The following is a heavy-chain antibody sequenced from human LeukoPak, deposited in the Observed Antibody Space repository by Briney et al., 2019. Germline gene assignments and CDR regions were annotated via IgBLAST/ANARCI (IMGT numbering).Heavy chain of an antibody. J-gene: IGHJ6*03. CDR3: ARGGYCSSTSCPHPSYYYYYYMDV. V-gene: IGHV1-69*05. Sequence: SVKVSCKASGGTFSSYAISWVRQAPGHRLEWMGGIIPIFGTANYAQKFQGRVTITTDESTSTAYMELSSLRSEDTAVYYCARGGYCSSTSCPHPSYYYYYYMDVWGKGTTVTVSS. CDR2: IIPIFGTA. CDR1: GGTFSSYA. D-gene: IGHD2-2*01.